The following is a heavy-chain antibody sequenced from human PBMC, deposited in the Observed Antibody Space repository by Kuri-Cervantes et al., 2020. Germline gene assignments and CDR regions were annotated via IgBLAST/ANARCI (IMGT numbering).Heavy chain of an antibody. CDR2: IYHSGST. D-gene: IGHD2-15*01. Sequence: SETLSLTCAVSGSSISGGYYWGWIRQPPGKGLEWIGSIYHSGSTYYNPSLKSRVTISVDTSKNQFSLKLSSVTAADTAVYYCARVSYCSGGSCYHLSYAFDIWGQGTMVTVSS. CDR3: ARVSYCSGGSCYHLSYAFDI. J-gene: IGHJ3*02. V-gene: IGHV4-38-2*01. CDR1: GSSISGGYY.